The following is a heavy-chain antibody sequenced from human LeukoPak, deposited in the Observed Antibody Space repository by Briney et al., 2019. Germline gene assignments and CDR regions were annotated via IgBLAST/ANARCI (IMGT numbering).Heavy chain of an antibody. V-gene: IGHV4-39*01. CDR2: IYHSGST. Sequence: PSETLSLTCTVSGGSLSSRTHYWNWIRQPPGKGLEWIASIYHSGSTYYNASLQSRVTISVDTSKNQFPLRLTSVTAADTAVYYCACPYSASYNSWGPGTLVTVSS. D-gene: IGHD4-11*01. J-gene: IGHJ4*02. CDR3: ACPYSASYNS. CDR1: GGSLSSRTHY.